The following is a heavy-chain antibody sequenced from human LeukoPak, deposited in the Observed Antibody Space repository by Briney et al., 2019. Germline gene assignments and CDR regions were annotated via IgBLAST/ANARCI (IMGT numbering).Heavy chain of an antibody. CDR2: IYSSGNT. CDR1: GDSISTYY. D-gene: IGHD1-26*01. CDR3: ARLRWQLVGPYFDY. V-gene: IGHV4-59*12. Sequence: PSETLSLTCSFSGDSISTYYWSWIRQSPGKGLEGIGHIYSSGNTDYSSSLKSRVTISVDTSKSQFSLRLSSVTATDTAVDYWARLRWQLVGPYFDYWGQGILVTVSS. J-gene: IGHJ4*02.